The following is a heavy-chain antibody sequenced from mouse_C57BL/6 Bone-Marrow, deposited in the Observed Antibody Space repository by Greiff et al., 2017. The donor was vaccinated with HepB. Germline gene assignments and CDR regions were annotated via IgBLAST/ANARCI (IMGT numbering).Heavy chain of an antibody. CDR2: IDPSDSYT. CDR1: GYTFTSYW. J-gene: IGHJ1*03. Sequence: QVQLQQPGAELVMPGASVKLSCKASGYTFTSYWMHWVKQRPGQGLEWIGGIDPSDSYTNYNQKFKGKSTLTVDKSSSTAYMQLSSLTSEDSAVYYWASLMTTVVATSYWYFEVWGRGTTVTVTS. D-gene: IGHD1-1*01. V-gene: IGHV1-69*01. CDR3: ASLMTTVVATSYWYFEV.